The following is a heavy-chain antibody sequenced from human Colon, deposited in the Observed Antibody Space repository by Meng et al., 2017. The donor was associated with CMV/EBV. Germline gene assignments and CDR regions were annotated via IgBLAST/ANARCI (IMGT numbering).Heavy chain of an antibody. V-gene: IGHV3-21*06. D-gene: IGHD6-13*01. CDR3: AKSVMAAGITRGFDY. Sequence: GGSLKISCAASGFSFSDYSMNWVRQAPGKGLEWVSSISSRSDYIFYADSLKGRFTTSRDNVKNSLFLQVNSLRAEDTAVYYCAKSVMAAGITRGFDYWGQGTLVTVSS. J-gene: IGHJ4*02. CDR2: ISSRSDYI. CDR1: GFSFSDYS.